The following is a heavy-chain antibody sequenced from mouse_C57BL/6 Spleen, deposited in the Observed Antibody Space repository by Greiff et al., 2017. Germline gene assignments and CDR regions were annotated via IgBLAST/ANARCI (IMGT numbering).Heavy chain of an antibody. CDR2: IYPGDGDT. Sequence: VQLQQSGAELVKPGASVKISCKASGYAFSSYWMNWVKQRPGKGLEWIGQIYPGDGDTNYNGKFKGKATLTADKSSSTAYMQLSSLTSEDSAVYFCARRGQLRLPFDSWGQGTTLTVAS. CDR1: GYAFSSYW. J-gene: IGHJ2*01. CDR3: ARRGQLRLPFDS. V-gene: IGHV1-80*01. D-gene: IGHD3-2*02.